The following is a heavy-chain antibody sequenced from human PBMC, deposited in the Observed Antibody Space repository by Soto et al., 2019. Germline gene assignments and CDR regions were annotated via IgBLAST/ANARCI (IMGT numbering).Heavy chain of an antibody. V-gene: IGHV4-39*01. CDR2: IYYSGST. J-gene: IGHJ6*02. CDR3: ARHRGCSGGSCYFSWDYYYGMDV. Sequence: PSETLSLTCTVSGGSISSSSYYWGWIRQPPGKGLEWIGSIYYSGSTYYNPSLKSRVTISVDTSKNQFSLKLSSVTAADTAVYYCARHRGCSGGSCYFSWDYYYGMDVWGQGTTVT. D-gene: IGHD2-15*01. CDR1: GGSISSSSYY.